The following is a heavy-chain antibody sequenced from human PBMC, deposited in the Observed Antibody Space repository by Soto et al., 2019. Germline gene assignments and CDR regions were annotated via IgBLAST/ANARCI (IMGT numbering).Heavy chain of an antibody. J-gene: IGHJ4*02. CDR3: ARHRRILVPRHYDYYFDV. CDR2: VYYTARN. V-gene: IGHV4-39*01. CDR1: GGSATSRSHY. Sequence: SETLSLTCTISGGSATSRSHYWGWIRQSPGRRLGWIGSVYYTARNFYSPSLKSRVTIYAATGKSLYVLNLNSVNAAATAVYFCARHRRILVPRHYDYYFDVWGQGSMVTVSS. D-gene: IGHD3-3*01.